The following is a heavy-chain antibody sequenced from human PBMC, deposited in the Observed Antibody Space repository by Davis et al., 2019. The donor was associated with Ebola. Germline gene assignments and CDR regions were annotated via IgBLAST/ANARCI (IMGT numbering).Heavy chain of an antibody. J-gene: IGHJ1*01. Sequence: ASVKVSCKASGYTFTNYGITWVRQAPGQGLEWMGWISAYNGNTNYAQKLQGRVTMTTDTSTSTAYMELRSLRSDDTAVYYCARDRGYSSGWYVQHWGQGTLVTVSS. D-gene: IGHD6-19*01. CDR3: ARDRGYSSGWYVQH. CDR2: ISAYNGNT. CDR1: GYTFTNYG. V-gene: IGHV1-18*04.